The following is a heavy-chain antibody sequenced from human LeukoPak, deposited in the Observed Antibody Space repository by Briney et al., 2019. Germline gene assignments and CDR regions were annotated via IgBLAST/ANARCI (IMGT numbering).Heavy chain of an antibody. Sequence: AAVKVSCKASGYTFTGYYMHWVRQAPAQGLEWMGWINPNSGGTNYAQKFQGRVTMTRDTSISTTYMELSRLRSDDTAVYYCARDPRAAAGLDYWGQGTLVTVSS. J-gene: IGHJ4*02. CDR2: INPNSGGT. D-gene: IGHD6-13*01. V-gene: IGHV1-2*02. CDR1: GYTFTGYY. CDR3: ARDPRAAAGLDY.